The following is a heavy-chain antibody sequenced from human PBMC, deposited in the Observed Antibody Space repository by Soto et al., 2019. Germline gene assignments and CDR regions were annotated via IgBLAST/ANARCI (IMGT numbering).Heavy chain of an antibody. CDR3: AKAGEFITLVDY. D-gene: IGHD3-10*01. CDR1: GFTFDDYA. Sequence: GGSLRLSCAASGFTFDDYAMHWVRQAPGKGLEWVSGISWNSGSIGCADSVKGRFTISRDNAKNSLYLQMNSLRAEDTALYYCAKAGEFITLVDYWGQGTLVTVSS. V-gene: IGHV3-9*01. CDR2: ISWNSGSI. J-gene: IGHJ4*02.